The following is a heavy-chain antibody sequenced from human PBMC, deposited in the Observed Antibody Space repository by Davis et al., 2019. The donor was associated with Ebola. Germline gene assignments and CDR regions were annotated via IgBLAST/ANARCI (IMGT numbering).Heavy chain of an antibody. J-gene: IGHJ3*02. CDR3: ARVDSGSYYLDAFDI. Sequence: SVKVSCKASGGTFSSYAISWVRQAPGQGLEWMGGIIPIFGTANYAQKFQGRVTMTRDTSTSTVYMELSSLRSEDTAVYYCARVDSGSYYLDAFDIWGQGTMVTVSS. CDR2: IIPIFGTA. V-gene: IGHV1-69*05. D-gene: IGHD1-26*01. CDR1: GGTFSSYA.